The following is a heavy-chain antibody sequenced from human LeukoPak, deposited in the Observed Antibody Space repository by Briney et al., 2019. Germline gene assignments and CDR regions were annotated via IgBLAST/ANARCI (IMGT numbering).Heavy chain of an antibody. CDR2: IYYNVAT. D-gene: IGHD5-24*01. V-gene: IGHV4-39*02. Sequence: SETLSLTCTVSGGSISSSIYYWGWFRQPPGKGLEWIGSIYYNVATYYNSSLKSRVTISVDTSKKHLSLKLSSVTAADTAVYYCARVRDGYNRNWAYWGQGTLVTVSS. CDR1: GGSISSSIYY. CDR3: ARVRDGYNRNWAY. J-gene: IGHJ4*02.